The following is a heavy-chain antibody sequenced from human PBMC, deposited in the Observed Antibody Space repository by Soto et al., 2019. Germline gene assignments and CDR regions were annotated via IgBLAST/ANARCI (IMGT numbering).Heavy chain of an antibody. CDR3: ARDLRKGSYFDF. D-gene: IGHD3-16*01. V-gene: IGHV3-48*01. CDR2: ISSSSNSI. CDR1: GFTFSRYS. J-gene: IGHJ4*02. Sequence: PGGSLRLSCAASGFTFSRYSMNWVRQAPGKGLEWVSYISSSSNSIYYADSVKGRFTISRDNSKHTLYLQMNSLRAEDTAVYYCARDLRKGSYFDFWGQGTLVTVSS.